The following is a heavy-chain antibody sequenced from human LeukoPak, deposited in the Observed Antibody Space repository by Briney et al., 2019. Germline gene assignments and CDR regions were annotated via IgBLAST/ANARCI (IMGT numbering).Heavy chain of an antibody. V-gene: IGHV3-23*01. J-gene: IGHJ4*02. CDR3: AKEYGGYYYYFDY. CDR2: ISGSGGNT. Sequence: GGSLRLSCAASGCTFSSYAMHWVRQAPGKGLEWISGISGSGGNTYYADSVKGRFTISRDNSENTLYLQMNSLRAEDTAVYYCAKEYGGYYYYFDYWGQGTLVTVSS. CDR1: GCTFSSYA. D-gene: IGHD4-17*01.